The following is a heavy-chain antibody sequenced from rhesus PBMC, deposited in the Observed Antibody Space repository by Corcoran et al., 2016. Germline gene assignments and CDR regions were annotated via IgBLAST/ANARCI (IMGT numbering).Heavy chain of an antibody. Sequence: QVQLQQWGEGLVKPSETLSLTCAVYGGSISGYYYWSWIRQPPGKGLEWIGYIYGNSASTNYNPSLKNRVTISKDTSKNQFSLKLSSVTAADTAVYYCASGRRYSGYSLGDGLDSWGQGVVVTVSS. J-gene: IGHJ6*01. CDR3: ASGRRYSGYSLGDGLDS. D-gene: IGHD5-24*01. CDR2: IYGNSAST. V-gene: IGHV4-73*01. CDR1: GGSISGYYY.